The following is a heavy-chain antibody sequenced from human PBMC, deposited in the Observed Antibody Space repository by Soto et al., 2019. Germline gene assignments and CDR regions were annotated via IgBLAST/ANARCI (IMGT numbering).Heavy chain of an antibody. J-gene: IGHJ5*02. CDR2: MNPNSGNT. D-gene: IGHD3-3*01. V-gene: IGHV1-8*01. CDR3: ASFGPGDFWSGPNWFDP. Sequence: ASVKVSCKASGYTFTSYDINWVRQATGQGLEWMGWMNPNSGNTGYAQKFQGRVTMTRNTSISTAYMELSSLRSEDTAVYYCASFGPGDFWSGPNWFDPWGQGTLVTVSS. CDR1: GYTFTSYD.